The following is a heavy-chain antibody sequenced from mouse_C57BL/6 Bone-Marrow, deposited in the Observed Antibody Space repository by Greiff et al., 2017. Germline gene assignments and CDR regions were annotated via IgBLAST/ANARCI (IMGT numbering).Heavy chain of an antibody. Sequence: VKLQESGAELVKPGASVKMSCKASGYTFTTYPIEWMKQNHGKSLEWIGNFHPYNDDTKYNEKFKGKATLTVEKSSSTVYLELSRLTSDDSAVFYCARTDYYGSGWYFDVWGTGTTVTVSS. D-gene: IGHD1-1*01. CDR3: ARTDYYGSGWYFDV. J-gene: IGHJ1*03. CDR2: FHPYNDDT. V-gene: IGHV1-47*01. CDR1: GYTFTTYP.